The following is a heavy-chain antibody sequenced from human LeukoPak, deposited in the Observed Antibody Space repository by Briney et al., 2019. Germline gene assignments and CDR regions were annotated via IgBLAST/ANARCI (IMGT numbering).Heavy chain of an antibody. Sequence: SETLSLTCTVCGGSISSRSDYWGWIRQPPGKGLEWIGSIYYSGSTYYNPSLKSRVTISVDTSKNQFSLKLSSVTAADTAVYYCARRGIVDPFDYWGQGTLVTVSS. CDR3: ARRGIVDPFDY. V-gene: IGHV4-39*01. CDR2: IYYSGST. D-gene: IGHD2-15*01. J-gene: IGHJ4*02. CDR1: GGSISSRSDY.